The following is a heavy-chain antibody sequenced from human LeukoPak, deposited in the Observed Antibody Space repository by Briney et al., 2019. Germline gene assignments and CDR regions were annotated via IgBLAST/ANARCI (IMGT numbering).Heavy chain of an antibody. J-gene: IGHJ4*02. CDR2: INSDGSTT. V-gene: IGHV3-74*01. D-gene: IGHD1-26*01. CDR1: AFSFSTYW. Sequence: GGSLRLSCAASAFSFSTYWMHWVRQTPGKGLVWVARINSDGSTTSYAVSVKGRFTISRDNAKNTLFLQMNSLRDEDTAVYFCVRSRFSASSFDYWGQGTLVTVSS. CDR3: VRSRFSASSFDY.